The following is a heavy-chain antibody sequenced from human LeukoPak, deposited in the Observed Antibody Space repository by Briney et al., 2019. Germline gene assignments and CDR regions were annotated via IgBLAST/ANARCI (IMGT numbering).Heavy chain of an antibody. V-gene: IGHV3-7*01. D-gene: IGHD6-13*01. CDR2: IKQDGSDK. J-gene: IGHJ4*02. CDR1: GFTFSTYW. Sequence: GGSLRLSCAASGFTFSTYWMSWVRQPPGKGLEWVASIKQDGSDKYYVDSVKGRFTISRDNAKNSLYLQMNSLSAEDTAVYYCARDSDDRSWNGLFDYWGQGTLVTVSS. CDR3: ARDSDDRSWNGLFDY.